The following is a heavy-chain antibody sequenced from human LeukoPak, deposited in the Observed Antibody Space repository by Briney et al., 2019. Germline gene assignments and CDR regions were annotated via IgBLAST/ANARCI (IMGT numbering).Heavy chain of an antibody. V-gene: IGHV3-64*01. J-gene: IGHJ4*02. D-gene: IGHD3-22*01. CDR1: GFTFSSDA. CDR2: ISSNGGTT. Sequence: PGGSLRLSCAASGFTFSSDAMHWVRQAPGKGLEYVSAISSNGGTTHYGNSVEGRFTISRDNSKNTLYLQMGSLRAEDMAVYFCARSSGHGYYFDYWGQGTLVTVSS. CDR3: ARSSGHGYYFDY.